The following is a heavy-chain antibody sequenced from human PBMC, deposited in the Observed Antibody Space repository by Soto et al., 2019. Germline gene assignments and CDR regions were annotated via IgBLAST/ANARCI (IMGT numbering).Heavy chain of an antibody. J-gene: IGHJ4*02. CDR1: GFTFNNAW. D-gene: IGHD2-21*01. V-gene: IGHV3-15*01. CDR3: TTVFLWSYYFDN. Sequence: GGSLRLSCAGSGFTFNNAWMSWVRQAPGKGLEWVGRIKKETDGGTTDYAASAKGRFSISRDDSKNTVFLQMNSLRTEDTAVYYCTTVFLWSYYFDNWGPGTLVTAPQ. CDR2: IKKETDGGTT.